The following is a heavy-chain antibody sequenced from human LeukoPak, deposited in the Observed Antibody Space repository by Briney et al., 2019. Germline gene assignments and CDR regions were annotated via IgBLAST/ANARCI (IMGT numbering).Heavy chain of an antibody. V-gene: IGHV7-4-1*02. CDR1: GYTFTNYA. J-gene: IGHJ4*02. D-gene: IGHD5-12*01. CDR2: INTNTGNP. CDR3: AREGVGGYHEFDY. Sequence: GASVKVSCKASGYTFTNYAMNWVRQAPGQGLEWLGWINTNTGNPTYAQGFTGRFVFSLDTSVSTAYLQISSLKAEDTAVYYCAREGVGGYHEFDYWGQGTLVTVSS.